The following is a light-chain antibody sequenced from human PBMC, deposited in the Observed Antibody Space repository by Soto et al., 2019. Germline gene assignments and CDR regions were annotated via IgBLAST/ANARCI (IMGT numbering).Light chain of an antibody. V-gene: IGKV3D-15*01. CDR3: QHFGGTTFT. J-gene: IGKJ5*01. CDR2: GAS. Sequence: EIVMTQSPATLSVSPGEGATLSCRASQSVRTKLAWYQQKAGQAPRLLIYGASTRATGIPDRFSGSGSGTHFTLTISRLEPGDFAVYYCQHFGGTTFTFGQGTRLEIK. CDR1: QSVRTK.